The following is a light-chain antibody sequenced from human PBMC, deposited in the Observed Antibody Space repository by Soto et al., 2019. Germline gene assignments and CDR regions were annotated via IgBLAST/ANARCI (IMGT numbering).Light chain of an antibody. Sequence: DLQMTQSPSSLSAAVGDRVTITCRASQSIARFLNWYQQKPGEVPKLLIFGASYLRSGVPSRFSGSGPGTHFALTITSLQPEDFATYFCQQSRIAPYTFGQGTNL. J-gene: IGKJ2*01. CDR3: QQSRIAPYT. CDR2: GAS. CDR1: QSIARF. V-gene: IGKV1-39*01.